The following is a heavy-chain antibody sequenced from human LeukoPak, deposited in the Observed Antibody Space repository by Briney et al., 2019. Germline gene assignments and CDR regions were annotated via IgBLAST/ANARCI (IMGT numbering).Heavy chain of an antibody. D-gene: IGHD3-10*01. J-gene: IGHJ4*02. CDR3: AKDLTITMVRGVPDLR. CDR2: VSGNGGTT. V-gene: IGHV3-23*01. Sequence: GGSLRLSCAASGLTLSSYAMSWVRQAPGKGLEWVSTVSGNGGTTFYADSVKGRFTISRDNSKNTMYLQMNSLRAEDTAIYYCAKDLTITMVRGVPDLRWGQGTLVTVSS. CDR1: GLTLSSYA.